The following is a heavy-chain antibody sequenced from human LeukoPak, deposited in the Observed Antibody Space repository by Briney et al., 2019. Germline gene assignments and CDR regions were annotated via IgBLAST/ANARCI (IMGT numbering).Heavy chain of an antibody. D-gene: IGHD6-13*01. CDR3: AKDRMTAAAGRFGYYGMDV. Sequence: GGSLRLSCAASGFTFSSYAMSWVRQAPGKGLEWVSAISGSGGSTYYADSVKGRFTISRDNSTNTLYLQMNSLRAEDTAVYYCAKDRMTAAAGRFGYYGMDVWGQGTTVTVSS. V-gene: IGHV3-23*01. CDR1: GFTFSSYA. J-gene: IGHJ6*02. CDR2: ISGSGGST.